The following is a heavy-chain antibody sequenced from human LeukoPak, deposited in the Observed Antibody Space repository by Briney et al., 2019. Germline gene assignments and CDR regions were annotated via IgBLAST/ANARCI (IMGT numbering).Heavy chain of an antibody. V-gene: IGHV3-23*01. CDR3: AKDLRAREHYSYFDY. CDR2: ISGSGGST. Sequence: GGSLRLSCAAPGFTFSSYAMSWVRQAPGKGLEWVSAISGSGGSTYYADSVKGRFTISRDNSKNTLYLQMNSLRAEDTAVYYCAKDLRAREHYSYFDYWGQGTLVTVSS. CDR1: GFTFSSYA. J-gene: IGHJ4*02. D-gene: IGHD1-26*01.